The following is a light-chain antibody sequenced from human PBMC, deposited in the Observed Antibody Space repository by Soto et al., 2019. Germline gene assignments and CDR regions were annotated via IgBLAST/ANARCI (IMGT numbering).Light chain of an antibody. Sequence: QAVVTQPASVSGSPGQSITISCTGTSSNVGSYKLVSWYQQHPGKAPKLMIFDVNKRPSGVSNRFSGSKSGNTASLTISGLKVEDEADYYCCSSGGSPTYVFGTGTKLTVL. CDR3: CSSGGSPTYV. CDR2: DVN. J-gene: IGLJ1*01. V-gene: IGLV2-23*02. CDR1: SSNVGSYKL.